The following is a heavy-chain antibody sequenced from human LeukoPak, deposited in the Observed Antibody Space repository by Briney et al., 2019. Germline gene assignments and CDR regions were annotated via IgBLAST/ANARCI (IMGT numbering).Heavy chain of an antibody. D-gene: IGHD3-10*01. Sequence: SQTLSLTCTVSGGSLSSGYYYWSWIRQSAEKGLEWIGRIYTTGTTNYNPSLRSRVSVSVDTSKNQLSLNLSSVTAADTAVYYCARGQDYYGSGAQSNWFDPWGQGTLVTVSS. CDR1: GGSLSSGYYY. CDR3: ARGQDYYGSGAQSNWFDP. CDR2: IYTTGTT. J-gene: IGHJ5*02. V-gene: IGHV4-61*02.